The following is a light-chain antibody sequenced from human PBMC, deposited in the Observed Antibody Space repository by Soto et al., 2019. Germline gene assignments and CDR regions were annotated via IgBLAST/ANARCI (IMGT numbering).Light chain of an antibody. V-gene: IGKV1-8*01. CDR1: QDIGTY. J-gene: IGKJ1*01. CDR3: LQDYNYPRT. CDR2: DAS. Sequence: AIRMTQSPSSFSASTGDRVSITCQATQDIGTYLAWYQQIPGKAPKLLIYDASTLQTGVPSRFSGSGSGTDFTLTISSMQHEDFATYYCLQDYNYPRTFGQRTKGDIK.